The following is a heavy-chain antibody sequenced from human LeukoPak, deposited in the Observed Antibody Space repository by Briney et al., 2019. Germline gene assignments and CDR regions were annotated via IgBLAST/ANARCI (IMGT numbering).Heavy chain of an antibody. V-gene: IGHV1-69*13. D-gene: IGHD4-17*01. J-gene: IGHJ6*03. CDR3: ARATLNDYADYYYMDV. CDR1: GGTFSSYA. Sequence: SVRVSCKASGGTFSSYAISWVRQAPGQGLEWMGGIIPIFGTANYAQKFQGRVTITADESTSTAYMELSSLRSEDTAVYYCARATLNDYADYYYMDVWGKGTTVTVSS. CDR2: IIPIFGTA.